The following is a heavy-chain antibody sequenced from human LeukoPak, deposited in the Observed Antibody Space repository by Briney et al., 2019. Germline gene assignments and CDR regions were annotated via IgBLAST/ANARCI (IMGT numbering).Heavy chain of an antibody. CDR3: ARDRTSSSWYNCYYYYGMDV. D-gene: IGHD6-13*01. CDR2: ISSSSSYI. V-gene: IGHV3-21*01. Sequence: GGSLRLSCAASGFTFSSYSMNWVRQAPGKGLEWVSSISSSSSYIYYADSVKGRFTISRDNAKNSLYLQMNSLRAEDTAVYYCARDRTSSSWYNCYYYYGMDVWGQGTTVTVSS. J-gene: IGHJ6*02. CDR1: GFTFSSYS.